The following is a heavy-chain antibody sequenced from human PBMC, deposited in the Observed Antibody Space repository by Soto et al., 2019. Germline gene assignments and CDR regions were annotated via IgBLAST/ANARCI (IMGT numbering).Heavy chain of an antibody. V-gene: IGHV4-39*01. CDR3: SRHANYYYGSGSYYISSYYYYYMDV. D-gene: IGHD3-10*01. J-gene: IGHJ6*03. Sequence: ETLSLTCTVSGGSISSSSYYWGWIRQPPGKGLEWIGSIYYSGSTYYNPSLKSRVTISVDTSKNQFSLKLSSVTAADTAVYYCSRHANYYYGSGSYYISSYYYYYMDVWGKGTTV. CDR2: IYYSGST. CDR1: GGSISSSSYY.